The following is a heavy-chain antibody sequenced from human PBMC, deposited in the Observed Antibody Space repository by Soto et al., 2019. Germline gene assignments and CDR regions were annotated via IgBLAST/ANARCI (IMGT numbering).Heavy chain of an antibody. CDR1: GGSFSDYY. V-gene: IGHV4-34*01. CDR2: INHSGST. Sequence: PSETLSLTCAVYGGSFSDYYWTWIRQPPGKGLEWIGEINHSGSTNYNPSLKSRVTISVDTSKNQFTLKLTSVSAADTAVYYCARVVSIVVPPAAPYKWFHPWGQGTLVTVSS. CDR3: ARVVSIVVPPAAPYKWFHP. D-gene: IGHD2-2*01. J-gene: IGHJ5*02.